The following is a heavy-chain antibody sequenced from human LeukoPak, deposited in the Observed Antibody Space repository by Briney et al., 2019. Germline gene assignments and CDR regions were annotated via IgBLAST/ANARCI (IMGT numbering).Heavy chain of an antibody. CDR1: GGSFSGYY. Sequence: SETLSLTCAVHGGSFSGYYWSWIRQPPGKGLEWIGEINHSGSTNYNPSLKSRVTISVDTSKNQFSLKLSSVTAADTAVYYCARGLHWFDPWGQGTLVTVSS. V-gene: IGHV4-34*01. J-gene: IGHJ5*02. CDR3: ARGLHWFDP. CDR2: INHSGST.